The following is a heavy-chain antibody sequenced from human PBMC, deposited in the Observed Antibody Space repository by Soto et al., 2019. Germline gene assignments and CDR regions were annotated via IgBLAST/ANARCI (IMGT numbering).Heavy chain of an antibody. CDR3: AGGGVRGVITRTRDYYGMDV. D-gene: IGHD3-10*01. J-gene: IGHJ6*02. CDR1: GYSFTTYW. V-gene: IGHV5-51*01. CDR2: IYPGDSDT. Sequence: ESLKISCQASGYSFTTYWIRWVRQMPGKGLEWMGIIYPGDSDTRYSPSFQGQVTISADKSISTAYLQWSSLKASDTAMYYCAGGGVRGVITRTRDYYGMDVWGQGTTVTVSS.